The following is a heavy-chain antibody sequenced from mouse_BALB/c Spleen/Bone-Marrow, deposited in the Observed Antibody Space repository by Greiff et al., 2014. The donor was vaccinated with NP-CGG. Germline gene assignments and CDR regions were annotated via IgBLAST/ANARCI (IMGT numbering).Heavy chain of an antibody. V-gene: IGHV1-9*01. D-gene: IGHD2-9*01. CDR1: GYTFSSYW. Sequence: QVQLKESGAELIKPGASVKISCKASGYTFSSYWIEWVKQRPGQGLEWIGEILPGSGSTNYNEKFKGKATLTADTSSTTAYMQRSSLTSEDAAVYYCARSYYAYAWFVFWGAGTLVTVSA. J-gene: IGHJ3*01. CDR3: ARSYYAYAWFVF. CDR2: ILPGSGST.